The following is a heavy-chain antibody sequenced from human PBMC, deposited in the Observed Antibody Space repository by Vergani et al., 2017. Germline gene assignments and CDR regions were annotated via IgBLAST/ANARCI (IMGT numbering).Heavy chain of an antibody. CDR2: ISDSGGIT. CDR3: ARPSAPGDYDALDI. CDR1: GFTFSSYA. V-gene: IGHV3-23*04. D-gene: IGHD4-17*01. Sequence: EVQLVESGGVVVQPGGYLRLSCAASGFTFSSYAMNWVRQAPGKGLEWVSAISDSGGITYYADSVKGRFTISRDNSKNSLYLQMNSLRAEDTAVYHCARPSAPGDYDALDIWGQGTMVTVSS. J-gene: IGHJ3*02.